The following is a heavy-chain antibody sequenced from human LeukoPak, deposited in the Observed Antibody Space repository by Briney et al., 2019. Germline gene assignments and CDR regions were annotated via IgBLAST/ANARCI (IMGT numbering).Heavy chain of an antibody. D-gene: IGHD3-3*01. V-gene: IGHV1-18*01. Sequence: ASVKVSCKASGYTFTSYGISWVRQARGQGLEWMGWISAYNGNTNYAQKLQDRVTMTIDTSTSTAYMELRSLRSDDTAVYYCARTDITIFGVAPDYWGQGTLVTVSS. J-gene: IGHJ4*02. CDR1: GYTFTSYG. CDR2: ISAYNGNT. CDR3: ARTDITIFGVAPDY.